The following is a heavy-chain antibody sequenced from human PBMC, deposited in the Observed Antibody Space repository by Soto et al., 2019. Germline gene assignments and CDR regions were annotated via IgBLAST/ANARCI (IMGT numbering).Heavy chain of an antibody. Sequence: ASVKVSCKASGYSFTKYHMHWVRQAPGQGLEWMGWINPGSGVTNQAQKFQGRVTMTRDASITTTYMELNSLTSDDTAVYYCARVAGHKNARFDTWGQGALVTVSS. J-gene: IGHJ4*02. CDR3: ARVAGHKNARFDT. D-gene: IGHD1-1*01. CDR2: INPGSGVT. CDR1: GYSFTKYH. V-gene: IGHV1-2*02.